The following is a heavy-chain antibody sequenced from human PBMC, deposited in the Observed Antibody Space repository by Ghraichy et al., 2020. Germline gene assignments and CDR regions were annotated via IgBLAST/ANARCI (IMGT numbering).Heavy chain of an antibody. D-gene: IGHD4-17*01. CDR3: ARIDYGRDAFDI. J-gene: IGHJ3*02. CDR1: GGSVSSGTYY. CDR2: IYYSGST. V-gene: IGHV4-61*01. Sequence: SETLSLTCTVSGGSVSSGTYYWSWIRQPPGKGLEWIAYIYYSGSTNYNPSLKSRVTISVDTSKNQFSLKLSSVTAADTAVYYCARIDYGRDAFDIWGQGTMVTVSS.